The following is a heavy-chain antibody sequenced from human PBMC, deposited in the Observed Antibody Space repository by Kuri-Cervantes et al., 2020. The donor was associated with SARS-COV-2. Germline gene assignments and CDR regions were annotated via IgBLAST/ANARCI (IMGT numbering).Heavy chain of an antibody. CDR2: ISSSSSYI. CDR3: ARGGSTDYDFWSGYYRGWNWFDP. V-gene: IGHV3-21*01. Sequence: GESLKIFCAASGFTFSSYSMNWVRQAPGKGLEWVSSISSSSSYIYYADSVKGRFTISRDNAKNSLYLQMNSLRAEDTAVYYCARGGSTDYDFWSGYYRGWNWFDPWGQGTLVTVSS. CDR1: GFTFSSYS. J-gene: IGHJ5*02. D-gene: IGHD3-3*01.